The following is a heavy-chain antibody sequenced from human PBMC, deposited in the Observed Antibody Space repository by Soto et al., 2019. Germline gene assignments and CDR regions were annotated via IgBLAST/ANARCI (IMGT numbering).Heavy chain of an antibody. J-gene: IGHJ4*02. D-gene: IGHD3-22*01. V-gene: IGHV3-66*01. CDR2: IYRGGST. Sequence: EVQLVESGGGLVQPGGSLRLSCAASGFTVSSNYMSWVRQAPGKGLEWVSVIYRGGSTYYADSVKGRFTISRDNSKNTLYLQMNSLRAEDTAVYYCTVYDSSGYYDYWGQGTLVTVSS. CDR1: GFTVSSNY. CDR3: TVYDSSGYYDY.